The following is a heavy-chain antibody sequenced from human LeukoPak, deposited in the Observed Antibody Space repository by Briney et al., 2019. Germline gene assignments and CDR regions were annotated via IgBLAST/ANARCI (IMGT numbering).Heavy chain of an antibody. D-gene: IGHD6-19*01. J-gene: IGHJ4*02. CDR1: GFTFSSYS. CDR2: ISSTSDYI. CDR3: ARVMYSSGWSFDY. Sequence: PGGSLRLSCAASGFTFSSYSMDWVRQAPGKGLEWVSSISSTSDYIYYADSVKGRFTISRDNAKNSLYLQMNSLRAEDTAVYYCARVMYSSGWSFDYWGQGTLVTVSS. V-gene: IGHV3-21*01.